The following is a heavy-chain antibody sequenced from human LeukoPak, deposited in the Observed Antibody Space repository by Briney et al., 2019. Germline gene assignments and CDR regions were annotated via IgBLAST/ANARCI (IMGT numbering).Heavy chain of an antibody. CDR2: IYYSGST. CDR1: GGSISSYY. J-gene: IGHJ5*02. Sequence: SETLSLTCTVSGGSISSYYWSWIRQPPGKGLEWIGYIYYSGSTYYNPSLKSRATISVDTSKNQFSLKLSSVTAADTAVYYCARSNTVTTSWFDPWGQGTLVTVSS. V-gene: IGHV4-30-4*01. CDR3: ARSNTVTTSWFDP. D-gene: IGHD4-17*01.